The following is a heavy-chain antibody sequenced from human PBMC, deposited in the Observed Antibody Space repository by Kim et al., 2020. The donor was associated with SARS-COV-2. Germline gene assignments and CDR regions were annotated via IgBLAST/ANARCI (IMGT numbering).Heavy chain of an antibody. V-gene: IGHV3-23*01. CDR3: AKDHESSGWPTFDY. J-gene: IGHJ4*02. Sequence: DADAVKGRFTVSRDNAKNTLYVQMHRLRVEDTALYYCAKDHESSGWPTFDYWGQGTLVTVSS. D-gene: IGHD3-22*01.